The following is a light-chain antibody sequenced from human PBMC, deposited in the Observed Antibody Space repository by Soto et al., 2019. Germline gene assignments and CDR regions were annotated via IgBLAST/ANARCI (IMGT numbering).Light chain of an antibody. CDR1: SSDVGGYNS. Sequence: QSALAQPASVSGSPGQSITISCTGTSSDVGGYNSVSWYQQHPGKAPKLMIYEVSNRPSGVSNRFSGSKSGNTASLTISGLQPEEEADYSCSSYNSRSTLVFGTGTKVTV. CDR2: EVS. J-gene: IGLJ1*01. CDR3: SSYNSRSTLV. V-gene: IGLV2-14*01.